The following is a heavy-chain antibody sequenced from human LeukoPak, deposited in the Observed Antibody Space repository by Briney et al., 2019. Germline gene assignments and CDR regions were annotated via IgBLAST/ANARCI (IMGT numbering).Heavy chain of an antibody. CDR1: GGSISSGSYY. CDR3: ARDRQYSDAFDL. CDR2: IYSSGTT. J-gene: IGHJ3*01. V-gene: IGHV4-61*02. Sequence: NPSETLSLTCTVSGGSISSGSYYWSWIRQPAGKGLEWIGRIYSSGTTNYNPSLKSRVTISVDTSKNQFSLKLNSVTAADTAVYYCARDRQYSDAFDLWGQGTVVTVSS. D-gene: IGHD2/OR15-2a*01.